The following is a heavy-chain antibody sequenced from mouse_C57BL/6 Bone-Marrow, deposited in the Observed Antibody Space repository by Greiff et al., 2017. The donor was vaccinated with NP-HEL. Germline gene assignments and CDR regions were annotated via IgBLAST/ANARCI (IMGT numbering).Heavy chain of an antibody. J-gene: IGHJ3*01. CDR2: ISSGSSTI. V-gene: IGHV5-17*01. Sequence: EVKVVESGGGLVKPGGSLKLSCAASGFTFSDYGMHWVRQAPEKGLAWVAYISSGSSTIYYADTVKGRFTISRDNAKNTLCLQMTSLRSEDTAMYYCARDYGSSYVAYWGQGTLVTVSA. D-gene: IGHD1-1*01. CDR3: ARDYGSSYVAY. CDR1: GFTFSDYG.